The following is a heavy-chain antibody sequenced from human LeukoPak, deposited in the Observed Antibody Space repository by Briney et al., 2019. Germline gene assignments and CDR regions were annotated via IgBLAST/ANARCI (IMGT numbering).Heavy chain of an antibody. D-gene: IGHD2-8*02. J-gene: IGHJ4*02. CDR1: GFTFRNYN. CDR3: ARDFRWWRY. Sequence: PGGSLRLSCAASGFTFRNYNMHWVRQAPGKGLEWVANIKQDGSEKYYVDSVKGRFTISRDNAKNSLYLQMNSLRAEDTAVYYCARDFRWWRYWGQGTLVTVSS. CDR2: IKQDGSEK. V-gene: IGHV3-7*01.